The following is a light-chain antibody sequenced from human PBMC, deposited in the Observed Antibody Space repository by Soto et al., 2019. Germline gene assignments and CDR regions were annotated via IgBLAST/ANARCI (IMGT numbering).Light chain of an antibody. Sequence: DIQMTQSPSTLSASVGDRVTITCRAGQSISSWLAWYQRKPGKAPKLLIYDASILKSGVPSRFSGSGSGTEFTLTISSLQPDDFATYYCQQYNGDFGGGTKVEIK. CDR3: QQYNGD. CDR2: DAS. V-gene: IGKV1-5*01. CDR1: QSISSW. J-gene: IGKJ4*01.